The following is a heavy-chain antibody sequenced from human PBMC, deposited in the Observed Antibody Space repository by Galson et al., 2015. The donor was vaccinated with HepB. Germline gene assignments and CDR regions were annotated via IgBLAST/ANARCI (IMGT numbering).Heavy chain of an antibody. J-gene: IGHJ6*03. D-gene: IGHD2-2*01. Sequence: SLRLSCAASGFTFSSYGMHWVRQAPGKGLEWVAVIWYDGSNKYYADSVKGRFTISRDNSKNTLYLQMNSLRAEDTAVYYCARGAIVVVPGYYYYYMDVWGKGTTVTVSS. CDR2: IWYDGSNK. V-gene: IGHV3-33*01. CDR3: ARGAIVVVPGYYYYYMDV. CDR1: GFTFSSYG.